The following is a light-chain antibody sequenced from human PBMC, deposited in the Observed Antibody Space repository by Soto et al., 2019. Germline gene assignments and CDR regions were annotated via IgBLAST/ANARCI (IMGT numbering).Light chain of an antibody. V-gene: IGKV1-39*01. CDR1: QSISSY. CDR2: AAS. J-gene: IGKJ5*01. CDR3: QQSFTTPPA. Sequence: DIQMTQSPSSLSASVGDRVTITCRASQSISSYVNWYQQKPGKAPRLLISAASTLQSGVPSRFSGGGSGTDFTLTISSLQPEDFATYYCQQSFTTPPAFGQGTRLEIE.